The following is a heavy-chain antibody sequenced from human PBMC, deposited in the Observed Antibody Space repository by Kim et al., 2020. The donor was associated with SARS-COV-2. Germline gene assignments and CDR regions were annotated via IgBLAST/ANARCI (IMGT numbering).Heavy chain of an antibody. CDR3: ARHDHSSPEVYYYYYYGMDV. D-gene: IGHD6-13*01. J-gene: IGHJ6*02. V-gene: IGHV5-51*01. Sequence: GESLKISCKGSGYSFTSYWIGWVRQMPGKGLEWMGIIYPGDSDTRYSPSFQGQVTISADKSISTAYLQWSSLKASDTAMYYCARHDHSSPEVYYYYYYGMDVWGQGTTVTVSS. CDR2: IYPGDSDT. CDR1: GYSFTSYW.